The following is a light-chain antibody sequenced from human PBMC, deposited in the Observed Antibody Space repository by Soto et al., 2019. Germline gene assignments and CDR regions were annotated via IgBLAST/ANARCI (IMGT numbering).Light chain of an antibody. CDR2: GAS. V-gene: IGKV3-20*01. Sequence: EIVLTQSPGTLSLSPGERATLSCRASQSVSSSNLAWYQQKSGQAPRLLIYGASSRATGIPDRFSGSGSGTDFTLAISRLEPEDFAVYYCQQYDSSPVTFGQGTKVEIK. CDR3: QQYDSSPVT. CDR1: QSVSSSN. J-gene: IGKJ1*01.